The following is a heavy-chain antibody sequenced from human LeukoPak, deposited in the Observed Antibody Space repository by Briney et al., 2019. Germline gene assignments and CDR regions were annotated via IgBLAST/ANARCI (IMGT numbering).Heavy chain of an antibody. Sequence: ASVKLSCTASGYTFTSYGISWVRQAPGQGLEWMGCISAYNGNTNYAQNLKGRVTITRDTSTNTAYLELNSLGSDDTAVYYCTRTVSSRRTYGMDVWGQGTTVTVSS. CDR1: GYTFTSYG. D-gene: IGHD6-13*01. CDR3: TRTVSSRRTYGMDV. J-gene: IGHJ6*02. CDR2: ISAYNGNT. V-gene: IGHV1-18*01.